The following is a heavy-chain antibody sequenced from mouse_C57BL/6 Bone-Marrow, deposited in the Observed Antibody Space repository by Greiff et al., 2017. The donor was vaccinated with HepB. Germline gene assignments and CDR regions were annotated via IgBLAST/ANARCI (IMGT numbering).Heavy chain of an antibody. Sequence: EVQLQQSGAELVRPGASVKLSCTASGFNIKDDYMHWVKQRPEQGLEWIGWIDPENGDTEYASKIQGKATITADTSSNTAYLQLSSLTSEDTAVYYCTTYGNLSGGWGQGTTLTVSS. D-gene: IGHD2-1*01. CDR1: GFNIKDDY. CDR2: IDPENGDT. V-gene: IGHV14-4*01. J-gene: IGHJ2*01. CDR3: TTYGNLSGG.